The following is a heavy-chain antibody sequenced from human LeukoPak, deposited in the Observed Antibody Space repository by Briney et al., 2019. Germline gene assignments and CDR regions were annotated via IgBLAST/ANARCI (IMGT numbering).Heavy chain of an antibody. Sequence: SETLSLTCTVSGYSISSGYYWGWIRQPPGKGLEWIGSIYHSGSTYYNPSLKSRVTISVDTSKNQFSLKLSSVTAADTAVYYCARKERPPFVSTVLWFDPWGQGTLVTVSS. D-gene: IGHD4-17*01. CDR3: ARKERPPFVSTVLWFDP. CDR2: IYHSGST. CDR1: GYSISSGYY. J-gene: IGHJ5*02. V-gene: IGHV4-38-2*02.